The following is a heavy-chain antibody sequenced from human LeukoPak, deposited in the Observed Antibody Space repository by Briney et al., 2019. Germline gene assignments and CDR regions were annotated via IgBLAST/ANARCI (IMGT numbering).Heavy chain of an antibody. Sequence: PGRSLRPSCSASGFIFSDYAMHWVRQAPGKGLEWVALISYDGSSKYYADSVKGRFTISRDNSKNTLYLQMNSLRAEDTAVYYCAKDAIVVVAATPGNWGQGTLVTVSS. CDR1: GFIFSDYA. CDR2: ISYDGSSK. CDR3: AKDAIVVVAATPGN. V-gene: IGHV3-30-3*01. J-gene: IGHJ4*02. D-gene: IGHD2-15*01.